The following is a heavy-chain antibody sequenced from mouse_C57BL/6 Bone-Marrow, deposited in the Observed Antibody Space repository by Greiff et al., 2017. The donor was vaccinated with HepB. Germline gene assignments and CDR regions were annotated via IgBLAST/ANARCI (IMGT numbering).Heavy chain of an antibody. CDR2: ISDGGSYT. Sequence: EVKLVESGGGLVKPGGSLKLSCAASGFTFSSYAMSWVRQTPEKRLEWVATISDGGSYTYYPDNVKGRFTISRDNAKNNLYLQMSHLKSEDTAMYYCARGAVGNYVYYFDYWGQGTTLTVSS. V-gene: IGHV5-4*03. CDR3: ARGAVGNYVYYFDY. D-gene: IGHD2-1*01. J-gene: IGHJ2*01. CDR1: GFTFSSYA.